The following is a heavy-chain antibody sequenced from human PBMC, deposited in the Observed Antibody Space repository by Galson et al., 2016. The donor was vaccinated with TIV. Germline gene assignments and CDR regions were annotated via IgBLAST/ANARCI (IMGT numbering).Heavy chain of an antibody. V-gene: IGHV1-69*13. CDR3: AKDRNTAMDTDYWYYGMDV. Sequence: SVKVSCKASGGSFSSHVFSWVRQAPGQGLEWMGGIIPLFSTANYAQKFQGRVTITADESTSTAYMELTSLRYDDTAIYYGAKDRNTAMDTDYWYYGMDVWGQGTTVTVSS. CDR2: IIPLFSTA. J-gene: IGHJ6*02. D-gene: IGHD5-18*01. CDR1: GGSFSSHV.